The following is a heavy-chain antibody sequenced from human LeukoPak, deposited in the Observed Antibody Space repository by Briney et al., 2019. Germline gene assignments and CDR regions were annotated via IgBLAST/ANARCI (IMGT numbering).Heavy chain of an antibody. CDR3: ARAHGSGGDYFDY. V-gene: IGHV4-39*07. Sequence: SETLSLTCTVSGGSISSSSYYWGWIRQPPGKGLEWIGTMYYSGSTYYNPSLKSRLTLSKDTSKNHFSLTLSSVTAADTAVYYCARAHGSGGDYFDYWGQGTLVTVSS. D-gene: IGHD5-12*01. CDR2: MYYSGST. CDR1: GGSISSSSYY. J-gene: IGHJ4*02.